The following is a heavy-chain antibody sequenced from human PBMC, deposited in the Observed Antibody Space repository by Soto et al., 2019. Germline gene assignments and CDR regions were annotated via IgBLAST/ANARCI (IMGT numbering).Heavy chain of an antibody. D-gene: IGHD3-3*01. V-gene: IGHV1-24*01. Sequence: ASLKVSCKLSAYTLTEVSRQCVRQAAGKGLEWMGGFDPEDGETIYAQKFQGRVTMTEDTSTDTAYMELSSLRSEDTAVYYCATPAPRFLEWLYFDYWGKGTLVSVCS. CDR1: AYTLTEVS. CDR3: ATPAPRFLEWLYFDY. J-gene: IGHJ4*02. CDR2: FDPEDGET.